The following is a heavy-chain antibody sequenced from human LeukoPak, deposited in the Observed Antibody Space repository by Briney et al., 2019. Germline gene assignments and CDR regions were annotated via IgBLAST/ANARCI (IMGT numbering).Heavy chain of an antibody. CDR3: ARDEARDGVVSITIFGVVIITDAFDI. Sequence: GGSLRLSCAASGFTFSSYSMNWVRQAPGKGLEWVSSISSSSSYIYYADSVKGRFTISRDNAKNSLYLQMNSLRAEDTAVYYCARDEARDGVVSITIFGVVIITDAFDIWGQGTMVTVSS. CDR2: ISSSSSYI. V-gene: IGHV3-21*01. J-gene: IGHJ3*02. CDR1: GFTFSSYS. D-gene: IGHD3-3*01.